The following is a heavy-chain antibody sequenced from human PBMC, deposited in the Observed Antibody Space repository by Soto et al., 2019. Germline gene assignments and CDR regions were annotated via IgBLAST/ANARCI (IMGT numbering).Heavy chain of an antibody. Sequence: GGSLRLSCAASGFTFSLHSMAWVRQAPGKGLEWVSSIIGTNNYIYDADSVRGRFTISRDNAKNTLFLQMNSLRAEDTAVYYCARPRTSGFYQDFDFWGQGXLVTVSS. CDR1: GFTFSLHS. V-gene: IGHV3-21*01. CDR3: ARPRTSGFYQDFDF. J-gene: IGHJ4*02. D-gene: IGHD3-22*01. CDR2: IIGTNNYI.